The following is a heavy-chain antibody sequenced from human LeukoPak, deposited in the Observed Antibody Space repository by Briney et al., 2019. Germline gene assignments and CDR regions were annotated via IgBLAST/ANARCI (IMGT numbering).Heavy chain of an antibody. Sequence: PSETLSLTCTVSGGSISSGGYYWSWIRQPAGKGLEWIVRIYTSGTTHYHPSLKSRVTISVDTSKNRFSLRLNSVTAADTAVYYCARLNSHQLRPRFDYWGQGTLVTVSS. D-gene: IGHD2-2*01. V-gene: IGHV4-61*02. J-gene: IGHJ4*02. CDR2: IYTSGTT. CDR3: ARLNSHQLRPRFDY. CDR1: GGSISSGGYY.